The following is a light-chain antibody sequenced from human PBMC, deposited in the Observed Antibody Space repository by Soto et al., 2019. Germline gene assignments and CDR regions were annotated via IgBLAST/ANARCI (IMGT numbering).Light chain of an antibody. CDR1: QDISNY. Sequence: DIQMTQSPSSLSASVGDRVTITCQASQDISNYLNWYQQKPGKAPKLLIYDASNLETGVPSRFSGRGSATDFTFTISSLQPEDIATYYCQQYDNLPITFGQGTRLEIK. CDR3: QQYDNLPIT. J-gene: IGKJ5*01. V-gene: IGKV1-33*01. CDR2: DAS.